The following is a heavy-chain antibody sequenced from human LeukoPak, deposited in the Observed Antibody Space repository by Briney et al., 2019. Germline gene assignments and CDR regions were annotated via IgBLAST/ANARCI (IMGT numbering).Heavy chain of an antibody. Sequence: ASVKVSCKVSGYTFTDYYMHWVQQAPGKGLEWMGLVDPEDGETIYAEKFQGRVTITADTSTDTAYMELSSLRSEDTAVYYCAADHYDFWSGYYRVENYFDYWGQGTLVTVSS. CDR1: GYTFTDYY. D-gene: IGHD3-3*01. J-gene: IGHJ4*02. CDR2: VDPEDGET. V-gene: IGHV1-69-2*01. CDR3: AADHYDFWSGYYRVENYFDY.